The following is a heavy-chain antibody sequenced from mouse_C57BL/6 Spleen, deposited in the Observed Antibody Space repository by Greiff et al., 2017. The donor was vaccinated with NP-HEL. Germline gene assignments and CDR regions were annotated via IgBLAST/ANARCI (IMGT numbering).Heavy chain of an antibody. CDR3: TTPYYGSSYGFAY. CDR2: IDPEDGDT. Sequence: VQLQQSGAELVRPGASVKLSCTASGFNIKDYYMHWVKQRPEQGLEWIGRIDPEDGDTEYAPKVQGKATMTADTSSNTAYLQLSSLTSEDTAVYYCTTPYYGSSYGFAYWGQGTLVTVSA. J-gene: IGHJ3*01. V-gene: IGHV14-1*01. D-gene: IGHD1-1*01. CDR1: GFNIKDYY.